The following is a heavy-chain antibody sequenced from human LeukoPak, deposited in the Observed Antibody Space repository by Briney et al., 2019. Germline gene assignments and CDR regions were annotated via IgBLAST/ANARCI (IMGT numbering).Heavy chain of an antibody. V-gene: IGHV4-34*01. CDR2: INHSGST. D-gene: IGHD6-19*01. CDR1: GGSFSGYY. CDR3: ASVAVAGTAY. J-gene: IGHJ4*02. Sequence: SETLSLTCAVYGGSFSGYYWSWIRQPPGKGLEWIGEINHSGSTNYNPSLKSRVTISVDTSKNQFSLKLSSVTAADTAVYYCASVAVAGTAYWGQGTLVTVPS.